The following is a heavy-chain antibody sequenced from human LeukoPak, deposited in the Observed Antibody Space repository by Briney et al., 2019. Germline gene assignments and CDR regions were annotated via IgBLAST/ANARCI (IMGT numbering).Heavy chain of an antibody. D-gene: IGHD6-6*01. CDR1: GGAISSDY. CDR3: ARHVLSGRPGGRFDP. J-gene: IGHJ5*02. CDR2: IYYSGST. V-gene: IGHV4-59*01. Sequence: SETLSLTCTVSGGAISSDYWSWIRQPPGKGLEWIGYIYYSGSTNYNPSLKSRVTISVDMSKNQFSLKLSSVTAADTAVYYCARHVLSGRPGGRFDPWGQGMLVTVSS.